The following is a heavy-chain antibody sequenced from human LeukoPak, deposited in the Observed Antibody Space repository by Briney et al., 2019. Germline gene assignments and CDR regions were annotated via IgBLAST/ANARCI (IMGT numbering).Heavy chain of an antibody. CDR2: ISWNSGSI. Sequence: PGRSLRLSCAASGFTFDDYAMHWVRQAPGKGLEWVSGISWNSGSIGYADSVKGRFTISRDNAKNSLYLQMNSLRAEDMALYYCAKGGGYCSGGSCYDWFDPWGQGTLVTVSS. D-gene: IGHD2-15*01. CDR1: GFTFDDYA. J-gene: IGHJ5*02. V-gene: IGHV3-9*03. CDR3: AKGGGYCSGGSCYDWFDP.